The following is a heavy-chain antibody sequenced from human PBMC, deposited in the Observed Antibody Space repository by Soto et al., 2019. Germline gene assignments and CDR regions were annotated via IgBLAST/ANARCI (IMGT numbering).Heavy chain of an antibody. Sequence: QVQLVESGGGVVQPGRSLRLSCAASGFTFSSYGMHWVRQAPGKGLEWVAAISYDGSNKYYADSVKGRFTISRDNSKNTLYVQMNSLRAEDTAVYYCAKEVWSGPMDVWGQGTTVTVSS. CDR3: AKEVWSGPMDV. J-gene: IGHJ6*02. CDR1: GFTFSSYG. D-gene: IGHD3-3*01. CDR2: ISYDGSNK. V-gene: IGHV3-30*18.